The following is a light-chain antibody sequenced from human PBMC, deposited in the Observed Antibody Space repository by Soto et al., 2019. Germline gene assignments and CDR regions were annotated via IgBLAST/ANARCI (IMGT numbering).Light chain of an antibody. CDR2: EVT. CDR3: SSYTTSTTRV. Sequence: QSALTQPASVSGSPGQSITISCTGTSSDVGSYNLVSWYQQHPGKAPKVMIYEVTNRPSGVSNRFSGSKSGDTASLTISGLQAEDEADYYCSSYTTSTTRVFGGGTKVTVL. V-gene: IGLV2-14*02. J-gene: IGLJ2*01. CDR1: SSDVGSYNL.